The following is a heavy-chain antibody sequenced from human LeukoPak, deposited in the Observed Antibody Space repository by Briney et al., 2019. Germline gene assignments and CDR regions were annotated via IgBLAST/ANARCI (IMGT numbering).Heavy chain of an antibody. V-gene: IGHV4-59*08. CDR1: GGSISSYY. J-gene: IGHJ3*02. D-gene: IGHD5-18*01. CDR3: ARRTVDTAVVYAFDI. Sequence: SETLSLTCTVSGGSISSYYWSWIRQPPGKGLEWIGYIYYSGSTNYNPSLKSRVTISVDTSKNQFSLKLSSVTAADTAVYYCARRTVDTAVVYAFDIWGQGTMVTVSS. CDR2: IYYSGST.